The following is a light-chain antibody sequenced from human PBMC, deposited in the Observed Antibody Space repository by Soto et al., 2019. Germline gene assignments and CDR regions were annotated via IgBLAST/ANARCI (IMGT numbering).Light chain of an antibody. V-gene: IGKV4-1*01. CDR3: QQYYATPPYN. CDR2: WAS. J-gene: IGKJ2*01. Sequence: DIVMTQSPDSLAVFLGERATINCKSSQSVLYSSNNKNYLAWYQQKAGQPPKLLIYWASTRESGVPDRFSGSGSGTDFTLTISSLQAEDVAVYYCQQYYATPPYNFGQGTKLEIK. CDR1: QSVLYSSNNKNY.